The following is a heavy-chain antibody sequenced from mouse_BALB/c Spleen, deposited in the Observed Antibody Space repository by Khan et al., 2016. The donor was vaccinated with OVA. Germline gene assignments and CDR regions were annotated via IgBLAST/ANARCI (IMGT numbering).Heavy chain of an antibody. D-gene: IGHD1-1*01. J-gene: IGHJ2*01. CDR2: INPHIGET. V-gene: IGHV1-20*02. CDR1: GYSFTGYF. CDR3: ARNYGSDFDY. Sequence: EVQLQESGPELVKPGASVKISCKASGYSFTGYFMHWVMQSHGKSLEWIGRINPHIGETFYNQKFKGKATLTVDESSSTAHMELRSLASEDSAVYFCARNYGSDFDYWGQGTTLTVSS.